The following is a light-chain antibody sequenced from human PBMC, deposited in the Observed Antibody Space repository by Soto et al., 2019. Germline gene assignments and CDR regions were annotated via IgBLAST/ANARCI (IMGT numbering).Light chain of an antibody. CDR2: GNS. CDR3: QSYDSSRSVSV. CDR1: SSNIGAGYD. V-gene: IGLV1-40*01. J-gene: IGLJ3*02. Sequence: QSVLTQPPSVSGAPGQRVTISCTGSSSNIGAGYDVHWYQQLPGKAPKLLIYGNSNRPSGVPDRFSGSKSGTSASLAITGLQAEDEADYYCQSYDSSRSVSVFGRGTKLTVL.